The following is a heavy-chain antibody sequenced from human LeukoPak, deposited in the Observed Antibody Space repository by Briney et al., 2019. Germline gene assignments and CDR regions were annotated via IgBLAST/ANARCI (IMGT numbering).Heavy chain of an antibody. CDR2: INPNSGGT. J-gene: IGHJ3*02. CDR1: GGTFSSYA. V-gene: IGHV1-2*02. Sequence: ASVKVSCKASGGTFSSYAISWVRQAPGQGLEWMGRINPNSGGTNYAQKFQGRVTMTRDTSISTAYMELSRLRSDDTAVYYCARARGRPDIWGQGTMVTVSS. CDR3: ARARGRPDI.